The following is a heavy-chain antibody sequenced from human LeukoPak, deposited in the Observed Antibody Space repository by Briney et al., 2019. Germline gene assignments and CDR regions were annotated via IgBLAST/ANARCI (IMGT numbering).Heavy chain of an antibody. D-gene: IGHD3-10*01. CDR1: GYTFTGYY. V-gene: IGHV1-2*06. J-gene: IGHJ4*02. CDR3: ARDRDVLLWFGDTYYFDY. CDR2: INPNSGGT. Sequence: ASVNVSCKASGYTFTGYYMHWVRQAPGQGREWMGRINPNSGGTNYAQKFQGRVTMTRDTSISTAYMELSRLRSDDTAVYYCARDRDVLLWFGDTYYFDYWGQGTLVTVSS.